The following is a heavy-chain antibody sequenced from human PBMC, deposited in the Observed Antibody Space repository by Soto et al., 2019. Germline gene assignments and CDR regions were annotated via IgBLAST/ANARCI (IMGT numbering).Heavy chain of an antibody. J-gene: IGHJ6*02. Sequence: GGSLRLSCAASGFTFSSYGMHWVRQAPGKGLEWVAVISYDGSNKYYADSVKGRFTISRDNSKNTLYLQMNSLRAEDTAVYYCARDYYRFNSGYGFSMDAWGQGTTVTVSS. V-gene: IGHV3-30*03. D-gene: IGHD5-12*01. CDR1: GFTFSSYG. CDR3: ARDYYRFNSGYGFSMDA. CDR2: ISYDGSNK.